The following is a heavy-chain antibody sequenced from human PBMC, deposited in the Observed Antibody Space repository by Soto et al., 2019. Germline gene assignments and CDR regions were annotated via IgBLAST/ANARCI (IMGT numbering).Heavy chain of an antibody. J-gene: IGHJ4*02. D-gene: IGHD3-22*01. V-gene: IGHV5-10-1*01. CDR3: ARQIYDSDTGPNFQYYFDS. Sequence: PGESLKISCQGSRYSFAGYWITWVRQKPGKGLEWMGRIDPRDSQTYYSPSFRGHVTISVTKSITTVFLQWSSLRASDTAMYHCARQIYDSDTGPNFQYYFDSWGQGTLVTVSS. CDR2: IDPRDSQT. CDR1: RYSFAGYW.